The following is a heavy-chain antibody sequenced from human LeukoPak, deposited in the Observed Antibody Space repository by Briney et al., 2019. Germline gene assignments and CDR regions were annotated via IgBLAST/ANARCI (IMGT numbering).Heavy chain of an antibody. CDR3: ARGYDYGPKFDP. J-gene: IGHJ5*02. V-gene: IGHV3-21*01. Sequence: PGGSLRLSCAASGFTFSSYSMNWVRQAPGKGLGWVSSISSSSSYIYYADSVKGRFTISRDNAKNSLYLQMNSLRAEDTAVYYCARGYDYGPKFDPWGQGTLVTVSS. CDR1: GFTFSSYS. CDR2: ISSSSSYI. D-gene: IGHD4-17*01.